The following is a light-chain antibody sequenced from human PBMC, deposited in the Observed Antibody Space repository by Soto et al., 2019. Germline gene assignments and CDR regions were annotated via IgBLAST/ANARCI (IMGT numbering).Light chain of an antibody. CDR2: DVS. CDR1: SSDVGGYNY. J-gene: IGLJ2*01. V-gene: IGLV2-14*03. Sequence: QSALTQPASVSGSPGQSITISCTGTSSDVGGYNYVSWYQHHPGKAPKLMIYDVSNRPSGVSNRFSGSKSGNTASLTISGLQAEDEADYYCSSYTSSXTSVVXGXGTKLTVL. CDR3: SSYTSSXTSVV.